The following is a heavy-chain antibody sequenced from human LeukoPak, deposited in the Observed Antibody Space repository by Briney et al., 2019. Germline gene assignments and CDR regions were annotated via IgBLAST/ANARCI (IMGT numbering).Heavy chain of an antibody. D-gene: IGHD3-9*01. V-gene: IGHV4-39*01. CDR2: IYYSGST. CDR1: GGSISSSSYY. Sequence: SETLSLTCTVSGGSISSSSYYWGWIRQPPGKGLEWIGSIYYSGSTYYNPSLKSRVTISVDTSKNQFSLKLSSAAAADTAVYYCARRYFDFLPFDYWGQGTLVTVSS. CDR3: ARRYFDFLPFDY. J-gene: IGHJ4*02.